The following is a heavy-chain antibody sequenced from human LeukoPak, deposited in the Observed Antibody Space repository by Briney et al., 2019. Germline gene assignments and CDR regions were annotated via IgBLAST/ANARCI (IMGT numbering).Heavy chain of an antibody. CDR3: ARDTS. Sequence: PGGSLRLSCEASGFIFSTYDMSWVRQPPGKGLEWIGEINHSGSTKYNPSLKSRVTISVDTSKNQFSLKLSSVTAADTAVYYCARDTSWGKGTPVTISS. D-gene: IGHD5-18*01. CDR2: INHSGST. V-gene: IGHV4-34*01. CDR1: GFIFSTYD. J-gene: IGHJ6*04.